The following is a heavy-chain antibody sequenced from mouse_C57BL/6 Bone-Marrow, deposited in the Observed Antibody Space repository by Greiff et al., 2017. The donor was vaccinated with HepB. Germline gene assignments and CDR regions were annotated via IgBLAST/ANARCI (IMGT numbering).Heavy chain of an antibody. J-gene: IGHJ4*01. Sequence: EVQLMESGGGLVKPGGSLKLSCAASGFTFSSYTMSWVRQTPEKRLEWVATISGGGGNTYYPDSVKGRFTISRDNAKNTLYLQMSSLRSEDTALYYCARLGRFMDYWGQGTSVTVSS. V-gene: IGHV5-9*01. D-gene: IGHD4-1*01. CDR1: GFTFSSYT. CDR2: ISGGGGNT. CDR3: ARLGRFMDY.